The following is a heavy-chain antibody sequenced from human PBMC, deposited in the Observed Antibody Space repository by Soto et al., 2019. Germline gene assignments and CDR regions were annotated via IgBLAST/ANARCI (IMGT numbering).Heavy chain of an antibody. CDR2: VNPSGGST. J-gene: IGHJ1*01. CDR3: AREENCSGGTCYSEYFHR. D-gene: IGHD2-15*01. Sequence: SVKVSCKSSGYLFTAYSMHWVRLAPGQGLEWMGVVNPSGGSTKYAQNFQGRVTMTRDTSTTTIYMELSSLRSDDTAIYYCAREENCSGGTCYSEYFHRWGQGTLVTVSS. V-gene: IGHV1-46*01. CDR1: GYLFTAYS.